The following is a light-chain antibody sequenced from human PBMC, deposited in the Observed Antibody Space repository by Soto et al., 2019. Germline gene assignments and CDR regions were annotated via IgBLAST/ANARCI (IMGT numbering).Light chain of an antibody. CDR3: QSYDTGLTGHVL. Sequence: QSVLTQPPSVSGAPGLRVTISCTGSSSNIGAGYDVHWYQQLPGTAPKLLIYGNTNRPSGVPDRFSGSKSGTSASLAITGLQAEDEADYYCQSYDTGLTGHVLFGGGTKLTVL. V-gene: IGLV1-40*01. CDR1: SSNIGAGYD. CDR2: GNT. J-gene: IGLJ2*01.